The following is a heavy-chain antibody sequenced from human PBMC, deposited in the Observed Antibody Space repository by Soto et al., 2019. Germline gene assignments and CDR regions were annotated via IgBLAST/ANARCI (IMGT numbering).Heavy chain of an antibody. CDR3: AIDLIWCGDFYGRDV. CDR1: GYTVTSYG. D-gene: IGHD3-10*01. CDR2: ISAYNGST. J-gene: IGHJ6*02. Sequence: ASVKFSCKASGYTVTSYGISCVRQALRQGLEWMGWISAYNGSTNYEQKLQGRVTMTTDTSTSTAYMELGSLRSDETAVYYCAIDLIWCGDFYGRDVWGQGTSVTV. V-gene: IGHV1-18*01.